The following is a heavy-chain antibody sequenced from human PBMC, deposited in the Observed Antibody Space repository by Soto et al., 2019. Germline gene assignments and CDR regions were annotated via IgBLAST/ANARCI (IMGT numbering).Heavy chain of an antibody. CDR1: GDTFNSYV. CDR2: IITACGTT. J-gene: IGHJ4*02. CDR3: TRSYGYTFGGSLDN. Sequence: QVQLVQSGPEVKKPGSSVKVSCKASGDTFNSYVITWVRQAPGQGLEWLGGIITACGTTRYAQNFQDRLTITADEAATTDHMELSSLTSDDTAMYYWTRSYGYTFGGSLDNWGQGTLVTVSS. D-gene: IGHD5-18*01. V-gene: IGHV1-69*01.